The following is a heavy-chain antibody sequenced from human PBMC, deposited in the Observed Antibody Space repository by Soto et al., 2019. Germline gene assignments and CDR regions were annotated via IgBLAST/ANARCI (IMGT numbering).Heavy chain of an antibody. V-gene: IGHV5-51*01. CDR2: IYPDDSYT. D-gene: IGHD1-26*01. CDR3: ARHPHSASFYWAFDI. Sequence: AESLSLCCQVSGYRFPNYCIAWAPQVPGKGLEWMGIIYPDDSYTRYSPSFQGLVTISADKSISTASLQWSSLKASDTAMYYCARHPHSASFYWAFDIWGRGTMVTVSS. J-gene: IGHJ3*02. CDR1: GYRFPNYC.